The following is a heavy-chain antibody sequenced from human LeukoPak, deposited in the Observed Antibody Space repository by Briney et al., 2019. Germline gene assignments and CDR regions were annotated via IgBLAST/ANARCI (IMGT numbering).Heavy chain of an antibody. D-gene: IGHD3-22*01. Sequence: GGSLRLSCAAPGFTFSDYYMSWIRPDPGKGLERASYLSSSGSTIYYADSVKGRFTISRDNAKNSLYLQMNSLRAEDTAVYYCARDHTYYYDSSQDYFDYWGQGTLVTVSS. CDR1: GFTFSDYY. CDR3: ARDHTYYYDSSQDYFDY. V-gene: IGHV3-11*04. CDR2: LSSSGSTI. J-gene: IGHJ4*02.